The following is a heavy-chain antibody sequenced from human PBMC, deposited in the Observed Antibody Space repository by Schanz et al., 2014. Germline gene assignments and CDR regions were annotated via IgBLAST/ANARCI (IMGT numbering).Heavy chain of an antibody. CDR3: AKYGGELGVSFEY. Sequence: QVQLVESGGGVVQPGGSLRLSCAASGFTFNNYAMHWVRQAPGKGLEWVAFIRYDGTNRFYADFVKGRFTISRDNSVNTLYLQMSSLRPEDTAVYYCAKYGGELGVSFEYWGQGTLVTVSS. V-gene: IGHV3-30*02. CDR1: GFTFNNYA. J-gene: IGHJ4*02. CDR2: IRYDGTNR. D-gene: IGHD7-27*01.